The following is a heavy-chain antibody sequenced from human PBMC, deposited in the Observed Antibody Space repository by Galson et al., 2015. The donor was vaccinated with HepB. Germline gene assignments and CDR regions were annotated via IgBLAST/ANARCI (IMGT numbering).Heavy chain of an antibody. Sequence: SLRLSCAASGFTFSSYWMHWVRQAPGKGPVWVSRISGDGSSISYADSVKGCFTTSRDNAKNTLYLQMNSLRAEDTAVYYCAKLIHFPGIGVDSWGQGTLVTVSS. J-gene: IGHJ4*02. CDR2: ISGDGSSI. D-gene: IGHD2-8*01. V-gene: IGHV3-74*01. CDR3: AKLIHFPGIGVDS. CDR1: GFTFSSYW.